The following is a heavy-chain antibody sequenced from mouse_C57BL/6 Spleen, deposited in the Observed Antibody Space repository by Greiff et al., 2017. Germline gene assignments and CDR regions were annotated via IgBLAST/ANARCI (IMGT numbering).Heavy chain of an antibody. CDR3: ARYHYGNYHWYFDV. J-gene: IGHJ1*03. CDR1: GYAFSSSW. D-gene: IGHD2-1*01. V-gene: IGHV1-82*01. Sequence: QVQLQQSGPELVKPGASVKISCKASGYAFSSSWMNWVKQRPGKGLEWIGRIYPGDGDTNYNGKVKGKATLTADKSSSTAYMQLSSLTSEDSAVYFCARYHYGNYHWYFDVWGKGTTVTVSS. CDR2: IYPGDGDT.